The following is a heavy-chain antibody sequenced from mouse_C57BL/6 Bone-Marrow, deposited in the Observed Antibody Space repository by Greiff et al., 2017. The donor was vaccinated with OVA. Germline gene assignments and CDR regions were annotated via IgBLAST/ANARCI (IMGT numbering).Heavy chain of an antibody. CDR2: ILPGSGST. V-gene: IGHV1-9*01. J-gene: IGHJ1*03. Sequence: VKLQESGAELMKPGASVKLSCKATGYTFTGYWIEWVKQRPGHGLEWIGEILPGSGSTNYNEKFKGKATFTADTSSNTAYMQISSLTTEDSAIYDCARLPFTTVVLRVDVWGTGTTVTVSS. CDR1: GYTFTGYW. CDR3: ARLPFTTVVLRVDV. D-gene: IGHD1-1*01.